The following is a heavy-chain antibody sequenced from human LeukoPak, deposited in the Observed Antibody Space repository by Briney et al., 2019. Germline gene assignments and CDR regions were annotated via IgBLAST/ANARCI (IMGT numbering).Heavy chain of an antibody. J-gene: IGHJ6*03. Sequence: GGSLRHSCAASGFTFSDYYMSWIRQAPGKGLEWVSTIKGIGPTNYYPDPLKGRITISRDNAKNSLFLQMSRLRADDTAIYYCARAGELRYMDVWGKGTAVTVSS. V-gene: IGHV3-11*04. CDR3: ARAGELRYMDV. CDR2: IKGIGPTN. CDR1: GFTFSDYY. D-gene: IGHD3-16*01.